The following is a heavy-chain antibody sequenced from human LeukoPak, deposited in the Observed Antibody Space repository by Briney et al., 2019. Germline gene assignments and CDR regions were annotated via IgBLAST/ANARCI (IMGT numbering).Heavy chain of an antibody. CDR2: ISYDGSNK. D-gene: IGHD2-8*01. CDR3: AKDTRYCTNGVCRQNNWFDP. J-gene: IGHJ5*02. V-gene: IGHV3-30*18. Sequence: PGGSLRLSCAASGFTFSSYGMHWVRQAPGKGLEWVAVISYDGSNKYYADSVKGRFTISRDNSKNTLYLQMNSLRAEDTAVYYCAKDTRYCTNGVCRQNNWFDPWGQGTLVTVSS. CDR1: GFTFSSYG.